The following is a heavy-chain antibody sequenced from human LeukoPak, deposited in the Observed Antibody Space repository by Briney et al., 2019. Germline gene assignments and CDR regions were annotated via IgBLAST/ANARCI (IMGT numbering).Heavy chain of an antibody. CDR1: GGSFSGYY. J-gene: IGHJ3*01. CDR2: INHSGST. Sequence: SETLSLTCAVYGGSFSGYYWSWIRQPPGKGLEWIGEINHSGSTNYNPSLKSRVTISVDTSKNQFSLKLSSVTAADTAVYYCARSPDPESGSYPEWGQGTMVTVSS. CDR3: ARSPDPESGSYPE. V-gene: IGHV4-34*01. D-gene: IGHD1-26*01.